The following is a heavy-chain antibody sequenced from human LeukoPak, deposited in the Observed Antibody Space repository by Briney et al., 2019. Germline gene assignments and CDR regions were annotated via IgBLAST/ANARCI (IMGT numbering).Heavy chain of an antibody. CDR2: IRGKVYGGTP. CDR3: TRDQTPYY. Sequence: GGSLRLSCTASGFTFGDYAMTWVRQAPGKGLEWVGFIRGKVYGGTPEYAASVKGRFTISRDDSKGIAYLQMNSLKTEDTAVYYCTRDQTPYYWGQGTLVTVSS. J-gene: IGHJ4*02. CDR1: GFTFGDYA. V-gene: IGHV3-49*04.